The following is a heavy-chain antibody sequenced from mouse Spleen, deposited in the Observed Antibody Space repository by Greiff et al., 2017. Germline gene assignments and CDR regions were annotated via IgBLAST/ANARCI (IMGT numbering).Heavy chain of an antibody. CDR3: ARGRDGNYVYAMDY. CDR1: GYTFTSYW. Sequence: QVHVKQSGAELVKPGASVKLSCKTSGYTFTSYWIQWVKQRPGQGLGWIGEIFPGTGTTYYNEKFKGKATLTIDTSSSTAYMQLSSLTSEDSAVYFCARGRDGNYVYAMDYWGQGTSVTVSS. D-gene: IGHD2-1*01. V-gene: IGHV1S132*01. J-gene: IGHJ4*01. CDR2: IFPGTGTT.